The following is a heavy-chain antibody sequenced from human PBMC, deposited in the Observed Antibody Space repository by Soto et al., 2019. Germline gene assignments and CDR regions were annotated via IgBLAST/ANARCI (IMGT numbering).Heavy chain of an antibody. D-gene: IGHD6-13*01. CDR3: AIRTSITWYSYYGMDV. CDR1: GFTFSSHC. Sequence: EVQLVESGGGLVQPGGSLRLSCAASGFTFSSHCMSWVRQAPVMGLEWVANIKQDGSEKYYVDSVKGRFSISRDNAKNSMYQQLSGRRAEDTDVYYCAIRTSITWYSYYGMDVWGQGTTVTVSS. CDR2: IKQDGSEK. J-gene: IGHJ6*02. V-gene: IGHV3-7*01.